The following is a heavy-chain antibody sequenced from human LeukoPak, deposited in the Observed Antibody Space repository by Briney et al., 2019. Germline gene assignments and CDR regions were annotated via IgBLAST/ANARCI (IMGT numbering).Heavy chain of an antibody. CDR1: GYTFTSYD. Sequence: GASVKVSCKASGYTFTSYDINWVRQATGQGLEWMGWMNPNSGNTGYAQKFQGRVTMTRNTSISTAYMELSSLRSEDTAVYYCARVRAAAVPYYFDYWGRGTLVTVSS. V-gene: IGHV1-8*01. CDR3: ARVRAAAVPYYFDY. D-gene: IGHD6-13*01. CDR2: MNPNSGNT. J-gene: IGHJ4*02.